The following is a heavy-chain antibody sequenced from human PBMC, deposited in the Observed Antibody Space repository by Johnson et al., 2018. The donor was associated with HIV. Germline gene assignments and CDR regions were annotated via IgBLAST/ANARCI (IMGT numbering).Heavy chain of an antibody. J-gene: IGHJ3*02. CDR3: AKDSFFYDSAFDI. CDR2: ISYDGSNK. Sequence: QVQLVESGGGVVQPGRSLRLSCAASGFTFSSYGMHWVRQAPGKGLEWVAVISYDGSNKYYADSVKGRFTISRDNSKNTLYLQMNSLRAEDTAVYYVAKDSFFYDSAFDIWGQGTMVTVSS. CDR1: GFTFSSYG. D-gene: IGHD3-22*01. V-gene: IGHV3-30*18.